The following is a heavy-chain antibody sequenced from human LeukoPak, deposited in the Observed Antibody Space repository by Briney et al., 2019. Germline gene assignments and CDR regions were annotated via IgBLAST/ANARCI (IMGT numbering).Heavy chain of an antibody. CDR1: GGSFSGYY. CDR2: ISYDGSNK. J-gene: IGHJ6*02. D-gene: IGHD3-3*01. V-gene: IGHV3-30-3*01. CDR3: ARVSPLDFWSGYFAMDV. Sequence: LSLTCAVYGGSFSGYYWSWVRQAPGKGLEWVAVISYDGSNKYYADSVKGRFTISRDNSKNTLYLQMNSLRAEDTAMYYCARVSPLDFWSGYFAMDVWGQGTTVTVSS.